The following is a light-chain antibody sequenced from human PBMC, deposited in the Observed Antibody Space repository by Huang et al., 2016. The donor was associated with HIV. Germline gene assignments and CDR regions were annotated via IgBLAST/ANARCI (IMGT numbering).Light chain of an antibody. Sequence: AVHLTQSPSSLSGSVGDTVIISCRASQDIGTSLAWYQHKTGKAPKLLISGASSLQAGVPARFSGESAGTDFTLVINDLQTGDFATYYCQQHHSYPSTFGQGTRLDIK. CDR1: QDIGTS. CDR2: GAS. J-gene: IGKJ5*01. V-gene: IGKV1-13*02. CDR3: QQHHSYPST.